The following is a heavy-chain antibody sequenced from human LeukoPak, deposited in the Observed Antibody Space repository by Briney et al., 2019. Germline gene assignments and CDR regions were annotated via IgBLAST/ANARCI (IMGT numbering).Heavy chain of an antibody. D-gene: IGHD1-20*01. CDR2: IYYSGST. Sequence: PSETLSLTCTVSGGSISSYYWSWIRQPPGKGLEWIGYIYYSGSTNYNPSLKSRVTISVDTSKNQFSLKLSSVTAADTAVYYCARLNNWNDGLDYWGQGTLATVSS. CDR1: GGSISSYY. J-gene: IGHJ4*02. CDR3: ARLNNWNDGLDY. V-gene: IGHV4-59*01.